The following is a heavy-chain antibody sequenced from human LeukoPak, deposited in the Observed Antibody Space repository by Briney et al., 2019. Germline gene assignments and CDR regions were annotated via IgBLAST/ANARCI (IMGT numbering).Heavy chain of an antibody. CDR2: IYYSGST. V-gene: IGHV4-59*01. J-gene: IGHJ5*02. Sequence: SETLSLTCTVSGGSISSYYWSWIRQPPGKGLEWIGYIYYSGSTNYNPSLKSRVTISVDTSKNQFSLKLGSVTAADTAVYYCARALWFGELRSWFDPWGQGTLVTVSS. CDR1: GGSISSYY. CDR3: ARALWFGELRSWFDP. D-gene: IGHD3-10*01.